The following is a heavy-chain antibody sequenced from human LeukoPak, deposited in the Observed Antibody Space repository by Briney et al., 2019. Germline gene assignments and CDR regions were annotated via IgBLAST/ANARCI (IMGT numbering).Heavy chain of an antibody. CDR3: ARFVGGNYYDSSGYADY. D-gene: IGHD3-22*01. Sequence: SETLSLTCTVSGGSISSYYWSWIRQPAGKGLEWVGRIYTSGSTNYNPSLESRVTMSVDTSKNQFSLKLSSVTAADAAVYYCARFVGGNYYDSSGYADYWGQGTLVTVSS. CDR2: IYTSGST. V-gene: IGHV4-4*07. J-gene: IGHJ4*02. CDR1: GGSISSYY.